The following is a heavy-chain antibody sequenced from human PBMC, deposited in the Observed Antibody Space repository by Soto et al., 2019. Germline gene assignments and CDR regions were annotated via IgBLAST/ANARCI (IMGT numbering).Heavy chain of an antibody. Sequence: ASVKVSCKASGYTFTGYYMHWVRQAPGQGLEWMGWINPNSGGTNYAQKLQGRVTMTTDTSTSTAYMELRSLRSDDTAVYYCARGYSSGWDFDYWGQGTLVPVSS. CDR2: INPNSGGT. CDR1: GYTFTGYY. CDR3: ARGYSSGWDFDY. D-gene: IGHD6-19*01. J-gene: IGHJ4*02. V-gene: IGHV1-2*02.